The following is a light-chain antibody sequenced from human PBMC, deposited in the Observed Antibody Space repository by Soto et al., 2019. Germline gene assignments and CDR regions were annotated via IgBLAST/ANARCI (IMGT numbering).Light chain of an antibody. J-gene: IGKJ4*01. CDR2: KAS. Sequence: DIQMTQSPSTLSASVGDRVTITCRASQSISSWLAWYQQKPGKDPKLLMYKASNLESGVTSTFSGSGSGTEFTLTITSLQPDDFVHDDCQEYNDCPLTSGGGTKVEGK. CDR1: QSISSW. V-gene: IGKV1-5*03. CDR3: QEYNDCPLT.